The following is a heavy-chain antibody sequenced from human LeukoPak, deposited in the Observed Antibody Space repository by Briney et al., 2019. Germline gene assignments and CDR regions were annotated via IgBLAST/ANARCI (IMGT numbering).Heavy chain of an antibody. CDR1: GGSISSYY. V-gene: IGHV4-59*08. CDR2: IYYSGST. CDR3: ARGAVAVAGRGSHFDN. J-gene: IGHJ4*02. Sequence: SETLSLTCTVSGGSISSYYWSWIRQPPGKGLEWIGYIYYSGSTNYNPSLKSRVTISVDTSKNQFSLQLSSVTAAGTAVYYCARGAVAVAGRGSHFDNWGQGALVTVSS. D-gene: IGHD6-19*01.